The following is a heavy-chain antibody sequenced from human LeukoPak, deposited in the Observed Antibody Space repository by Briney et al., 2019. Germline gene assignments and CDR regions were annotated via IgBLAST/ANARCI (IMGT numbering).Heavy chain of an antibody. V-gene: IGHV6-1*01. D-gene: IGHD4-11*01. Sequence: SQTLSLTCATSGDSVSRNSAAWNWIRQSPSRGLEWLGRTYYRSKWYNDYAVSVKSRITINPDTSKNQFSLQLNSVTPEDTAVYYCARDGADYINYDYYMDVWGKGTTVTVSS. J-gene: IGHJ6*03. CDR2: TYYRSKWYN. CDR1: GDSVSRNSAA. CDR3: ARDGADYINYDYYMDV.